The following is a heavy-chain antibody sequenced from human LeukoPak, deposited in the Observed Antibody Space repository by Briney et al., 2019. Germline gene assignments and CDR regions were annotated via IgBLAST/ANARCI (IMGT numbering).Heavy chain of an antibody. D-gene: IGHD7-27*01. V-gene: IGHV3-11*01. Sequence: GGSLRLSCAASGFTFSDSYMSWIRQVPGKGLEWISYISSSGGTIYYADSVKGRFTISRDKAKNSLYLQMNSLRAEDTAVYYCAKEGEDWGDGYFDSWGQGTLVTVSS. J-gene: IGHJ4*02. CDR1: GFTFSDSY. CDR2: ISSSGGTI. CDR3: AKEGEDWGDGYFDS.